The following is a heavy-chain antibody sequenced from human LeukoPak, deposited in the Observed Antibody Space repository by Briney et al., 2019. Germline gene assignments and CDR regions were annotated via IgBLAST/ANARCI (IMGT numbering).Heavy chain of an antibody. CDR3: AKWEGYYAFWSGSGGDYGMDV. Sequence: GGSLRLSCAASGFTYSSYGMHWVRQAPGKGREWVAVISYDGTNKYYADSVKGRFTISRDNSKNTLYLQMNSLRAEDTAVYYCAKWEGYYAFWSGSGGDYGMDVWGQGTTVTVSS. V-gene: IGHV3-30*18. D-gene: IGHD3-3*01. J-gene: IGHJ6*02. CDR1: GFTYSSYG. CDR2: ISYDGTNK.